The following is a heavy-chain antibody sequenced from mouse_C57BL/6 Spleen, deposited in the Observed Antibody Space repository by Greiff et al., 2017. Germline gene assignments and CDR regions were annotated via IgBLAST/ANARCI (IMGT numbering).Heavy chain of an antibody. CDR1: GYAFSSSW. CDR2: IYPGDGDT. D-gene: IGHD1-1*01. V-gene: IGHV1-82*01. Sequence: VKLQESGPELVKPGASVKISCKASGYAFSSSWMNWVKQRPGKGLEWIGRIYPGDGDTNYNGKFKGKATLTADKSSSTAYMQLSSLTSEDSAVYFCAVFTTVVADYWGQGTTLTVSS. J-gene: IGHJ2*01. CDR3: AVFTTVVADY.